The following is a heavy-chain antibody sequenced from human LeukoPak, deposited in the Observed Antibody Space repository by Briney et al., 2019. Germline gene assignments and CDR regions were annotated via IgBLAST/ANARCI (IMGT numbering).Heavy chain of an antibody. J-gene: IGHJ4*02. CDR3: VGYSQFDY. Sequence: GRPLRLSCAASGFPFSSYSMNWVRQAPGKGLGWVSSISTSSSYIYYADSVKGRFTISRDNAKNSLFLQMNSLRAEDTAVYYCVGYSQFDYWGQGTLVTVSS. V-gene: IGHV3-21*01. D-gene: IGHD5-24*01. CDR1: GFPFSSYS. CDR2: ISTSSSYI.